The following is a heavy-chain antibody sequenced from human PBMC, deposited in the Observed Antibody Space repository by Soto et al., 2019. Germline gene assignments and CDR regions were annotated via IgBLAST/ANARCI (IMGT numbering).Heavy chain of an antibody. Sequence: GGSLRLSCAASGFTFSSYSMNWVRQAPGKGLEWVSSISSSSSYIYYADSVKGRFTISRDNAKNSLYLQMNSLRAEDTAVYYCARGAEWLRMRNPDYWGQGTLVTVSS. J-gene: IGHJ4*02. CDR2: ISSSSSYI. CDR1: GFTFSSYS. D-gene: IGHD5-12*01. CDR3: ARGAEWLRMRNPDY. V-gene: IGHV3-21*01.